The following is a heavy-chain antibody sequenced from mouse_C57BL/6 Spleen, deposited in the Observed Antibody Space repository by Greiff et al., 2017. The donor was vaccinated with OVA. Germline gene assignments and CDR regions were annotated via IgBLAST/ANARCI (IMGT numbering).Heavy chain of an antibody. V-gene: IGHV1-61*01. D-gene: IGHD2-3*01. CDR1: GYTFTSYW. J-gene: IGHJ2*01. Sequence: QVQLQQPGAELVRPGSSVKLSCKASGYTFTSYWMDWVKQRPGQGLEWIGNIYPSDSETHYNQKFKDKATLTVDKSSSTAYMQHSSLTSEDSAVDYCARKENGYYLYFDYWGQGTTLTVSS. CDR3: ARKENGYYLYFDY. CDR2: IYPSDSET.